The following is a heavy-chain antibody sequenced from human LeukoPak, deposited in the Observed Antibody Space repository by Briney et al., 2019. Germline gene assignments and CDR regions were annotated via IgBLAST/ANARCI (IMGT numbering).Heavy chain of an antibody. J-gene: IGHJ4*02. V-gene: IGHV1-46*01. CDR3: ARASGAGGMLYGPDY. Sequence: ASVKVSCKASGYTFTSYDINWVRQATGQGLEWMGIINPSGGSTSYAQKFQGRVTMTRDTSTSTVYMELSSLRSEDTAVYYCARASGAGGMLYGPDYWGQGTLVTVSS. D-gene: IGHD2-8*01. CDR2: INPSGGST. CDR1: GYTFTSYD.